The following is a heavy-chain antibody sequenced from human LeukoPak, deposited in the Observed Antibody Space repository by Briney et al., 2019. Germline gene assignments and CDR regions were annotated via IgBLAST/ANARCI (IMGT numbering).Heavy chain of an antibody. J-gene: IGHJ3*02. V-gene: IGHV3-11*01. CDR2: ISTSGTTI. CDR3: ARDSRGAFDI. CDR1: GFTFSDYY. Sequence: GGSLRLSCAASGFTFSDYYLSWIRQAPGKGLEWLSYISTSGTTIYYADSVKGRFAISRDNAKNSLYLQMSSLRAEDTAVYYCARDSRGAFDIWGQGTMVTVSS. D-gene: IGHD3-10*01.